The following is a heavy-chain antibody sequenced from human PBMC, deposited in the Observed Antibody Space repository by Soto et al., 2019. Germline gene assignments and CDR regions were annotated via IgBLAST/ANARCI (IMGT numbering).Heavy chain of an antibody. CDR1: GFTFSSYW. D-gene: IGHD2-15*01. J-gene: IGHJ6*02. CDR2: IWFDGSDA. Sequence: GGSLRLSCAASGFTFSSYWMNWVRQAPGKGLEWVAFIWFDGSDALYSDSVKGRFSITRDNSKNTLFLQLNSLRGDDTAVYYCAREGYCSGGGCSGGMDVWGQGTTVTVSS. CDR3: AREGYCSGGGCSGGMDV. V-gene: IGHV3-33*08.